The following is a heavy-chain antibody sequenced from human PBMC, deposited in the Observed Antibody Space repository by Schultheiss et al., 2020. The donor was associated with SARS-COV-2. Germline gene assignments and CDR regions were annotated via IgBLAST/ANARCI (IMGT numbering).Heavy chain of an antibody. CDR1: GYTFTSYG. J-gene: IGHJ6*02. D-gene: IGHD2-2*02. CDR3: ARGSIVVVPAAIFGYYYYGMDV. V-gene: IGHV1-69*13. Sequence: SVKVSCKASGYTFTSYGISWVRQAPGQGLEWMGGIIPIFGTANYAQKFQGRVTITADESTSTAYMELSSLRSEDTAVYYCARGSIVVVPAAIFGYYYYGMDVWGQGTTVTVSS. CDR2: IIPIFGTA.